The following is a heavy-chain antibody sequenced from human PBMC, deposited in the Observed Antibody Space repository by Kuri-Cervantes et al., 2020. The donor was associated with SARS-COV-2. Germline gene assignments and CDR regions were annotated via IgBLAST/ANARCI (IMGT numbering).Heavy chain of an antibody. CDR3: AGESIAVAGTGGFDP. D-gene: IGHD6-19*01. CDR1: GGSISSGGYS. V-gene: IGHV4-30-2*01. CDR2: IYHSGST. J-gene: IGHJ5*02. Sequence: SCAVSGGSISSGGYSWSWIRQPPGKGLEWIGYIYHSGSTYYNPSLKSRVTISVDRSKNQFSLKLSSVTAADTAVYYCAGESIAVAGTGGFDPWGQGTLVTVSS.